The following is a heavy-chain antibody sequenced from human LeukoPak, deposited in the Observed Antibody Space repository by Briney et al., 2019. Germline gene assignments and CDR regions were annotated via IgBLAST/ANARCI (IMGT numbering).Heavy chain of an antibody. J-gene: IGHJ6*03. CDR2: IYTSGST. D-gene: IGHD3-3*01. Sequence: SEALSLTCTVSGGSISSYYWSWIRQPAGKGLGWIGRIYTSGSTNYNPSLKSRVTMSVDTSKNQFSLKLSSVTAADTAVYYCARDITIFGGTHDGYYYMDVWGKGTTVTVSS. V-gene: IGHV4-4*07. CDR1: GGSISSYY. CDR3: ARDITIFGGTHDGYYYMDV.